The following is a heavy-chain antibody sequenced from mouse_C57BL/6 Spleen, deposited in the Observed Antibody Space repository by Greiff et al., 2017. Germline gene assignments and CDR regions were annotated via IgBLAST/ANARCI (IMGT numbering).Heavy chain of an antibody. CDR1: GYTFTSYW. CDR3: ARSRYYGVWFAY. V-gene: IGHV1-50*01. J-gene: IGHJ3*01. CDR2: IDPSVSYT. D-gene: IGHD1-1*01. Sequence: VQLQQPGAELVKPGASVKLSCKASGYTFTSYWMQWVKQRPGQGLEWIGEIDPSVSYTNYNQKFKGKATLTVDTSSSTAYMQLSSLTSEDSAVYYCARSRYYGVWFAYWGQGTLVTVSA.